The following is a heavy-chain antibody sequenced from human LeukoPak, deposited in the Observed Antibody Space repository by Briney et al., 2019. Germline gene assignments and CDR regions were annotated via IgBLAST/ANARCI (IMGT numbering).Heavy chain of an antibody. J-gene: IGHJ3*02. V-gene: IGHV1-18*01. D-gene: IGHD5/OR15-5a*01. Sequence: ASLKVSCKASGYTFTTYGISGGRQAPGQGLGWMGWIIAYIGNTNYAQKLQGRVTMTTDTSTSTAYMEVRSLRSDDTAVYYCARVYDYGAFGIWGQGTLVTVSS. CDR2: IIAYIGNT. CDR3: ARVYDYGAFGI. CDR1: GYTFTTYG.